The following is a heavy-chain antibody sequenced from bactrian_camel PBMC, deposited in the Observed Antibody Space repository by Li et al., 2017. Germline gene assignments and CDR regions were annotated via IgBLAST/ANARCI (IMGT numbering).Heavy chain of an antibody. CDR1: GYITSSYF. J-gene: IGHJ6*01. V-gene: IGHV3S31*01. CDR3: VKHWHA. CDR2: NS. Sequence: DVQLVESGGGSVQTGESLTLSCVAPGYITSSYFMGWLRHQAPSGANSDYRDNVKGRFVISRDNAKNILYLQLNSLETGDTATYYCVKHWHAWGKGTQVTVS. D-gene: IGHD1*01.